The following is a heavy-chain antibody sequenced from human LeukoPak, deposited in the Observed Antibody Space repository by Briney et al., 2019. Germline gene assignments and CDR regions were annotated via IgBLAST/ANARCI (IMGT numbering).Heavy chain of an antibody. Sequence: GGSLRLSCAASGFTFSDYYMSWIRQAPGKGLEWVSYISSSGSTIYYADSVKGRFTTSRDNAKNSLYLQMNSLRAEDTAVYYWGRNGGYATFYYEGDLFGYFILWGRGPLVTVPS. J-gene: IGHJ2*01. CDR2: ISSSGSTI. CDR3: GRNGGYATFYYEGDLFGYFIL. CDR1: GFTFSDYY. D-gene: IGHD3-16*01. V-gene: IGHV3-11*01.